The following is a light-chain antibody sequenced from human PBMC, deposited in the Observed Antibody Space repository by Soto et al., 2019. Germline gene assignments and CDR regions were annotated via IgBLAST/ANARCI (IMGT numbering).Light chain of an antibody. V-gene: IGLV1-44*01. CDR1: SSHIGSNT. Sequence: SVLTQPPSASGTPGQRVTISCTGSSSHIGSNTVNWYQGLPGTAPKLLMSNNNQRPSGVPDRFSVSKSGTSTSLAISGLQSEDEDDYYCATWEASLSAVVFGGGTKLTVL. CDR3: ATWEASLSAVV. CDR2: NNN. J-gene: IGLJ2*01.